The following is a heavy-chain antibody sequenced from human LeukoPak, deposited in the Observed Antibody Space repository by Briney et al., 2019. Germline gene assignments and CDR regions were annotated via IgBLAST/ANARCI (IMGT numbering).Heavy chain of an antibody. CDR3: AKSVYHSGNY. CDR2: ISGGTT. D-gene: IGHD3-10*01. V-gene: IGHV3-23*01. Sequence: GRSLRLSCAASGFTISTYGMSWVRQAPGKGLEWVSSISGGTTNYSDSVKGRFTISRDNSKNTVSLQMNSLRAEDTAVYYCAKSVYHSGNYWGQGTLVTVSS. J-gene: IGHJ4*02. CDR1: GFTISTYG.